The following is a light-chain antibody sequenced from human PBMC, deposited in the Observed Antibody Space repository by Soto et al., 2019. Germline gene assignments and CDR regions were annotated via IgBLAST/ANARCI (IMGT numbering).Light chain of an antibody. Sequence: QSVLTQPASVSGSPGQSITISCTGTSSDVGGYNYDSWYQQHPGKAPKLMIYDVSNRPSGVSNRFSGSKSGNTASLTISGLQAEDESNYYCCSYTSSSTPWMFGGGTKLTVL. J-gene: IGLJ3*02. CDR3: CSYTSSSTPWM. V-gene: IGLV2-14*03. CDR1: SSDVGGYNY. CDR2: DVS.